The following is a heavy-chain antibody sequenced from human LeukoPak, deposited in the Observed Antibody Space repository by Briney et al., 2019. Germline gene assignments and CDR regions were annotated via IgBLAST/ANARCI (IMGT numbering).Heavy chain of an antibody. D-gene: IGHD2-21*01. V-gene: IGHV3-30*03. CDR1: GFTFSVYG. CDR2: ISHDGGNK. CDR3: ARVVALKNYFDY. J-gene: IGHJ4*02. Sequence: VTSLRLSCAASGFTFSVYGMHWVRQGPGKGLEWVALISHDGGNKNYTDSVKGRFTISRDNSKNTLYLQMNSLRAEDTAVYYCARVVALKNYFDYWGQGTLVTVSS.